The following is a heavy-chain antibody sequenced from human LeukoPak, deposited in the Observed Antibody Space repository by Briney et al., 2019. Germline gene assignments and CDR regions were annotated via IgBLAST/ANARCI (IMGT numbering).Heavy chain of an antibody. D-gene: IGHD2-2*01. CDR2: LYSGGST. CDR1: GLSVSSKY. CDR3: AARDCSTTSCYGGLFDY. J-gene: IGHJ4*02. V-gene: IGHV3-53*01. Sequence: GGSLRLSCAASGLSVSSKYMNWVRQAPGKGLEWVSLLYSGGSTYYADSVKGRFTISRDSSKNTVYLQMNSLRAEDTAIYYCAARDCSTTSCYGGLFDYWGQGTLVTVSS.